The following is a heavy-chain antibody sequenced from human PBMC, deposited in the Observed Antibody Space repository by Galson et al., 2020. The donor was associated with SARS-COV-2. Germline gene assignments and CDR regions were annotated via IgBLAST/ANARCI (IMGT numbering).Heavy chain of an antibody. D-gene: IGHD3-10*01. J-gene: IGHJ4*02. CDR3: ARDPPSSITMVRGVMFE. CDR2: ISAYNGNT. Sequence: ASVKVSCKASGYTFTSYGISWVRQAPGQGLEWMGWISAYNGNTNYAQKLQGRVTMTTDTSTSTAYMELRSLRSDDTAVYYCARDPPSSITMVRGVMFEWGQGTLVTVSS. CDR1: GYTFTSYG. V-gene: IGHV1-18*04.